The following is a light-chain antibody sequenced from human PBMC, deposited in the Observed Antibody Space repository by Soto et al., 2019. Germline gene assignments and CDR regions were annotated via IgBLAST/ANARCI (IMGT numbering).Light chain of an antibody. V-gene: IGLV2-11*01. J-gene: IGLJ1*01. Sequence: QSVLTQPRSVSGSPGHSVTISCTGTSSDVGGYSYVSWYQQHPGKAPKLMISDVSKRPSGVPDRFSGSKFGNTASLTISGPQAEDEADYYCCSYAGAFTYVFGSGTKVTVL. CDR2: DVS. CDR1: SSDVGGYSY. CDR3: CSYAGAFTYV.